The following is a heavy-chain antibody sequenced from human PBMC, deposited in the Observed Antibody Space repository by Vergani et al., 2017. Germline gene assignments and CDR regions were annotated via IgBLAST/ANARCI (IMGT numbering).Heavy chain of an antibody. CDR1: GGSISAGYYF. V-gene: IGHV4-61*02. D-gene: IGHD2-15*01. J-gene: IGHJ3*01. Sequence: QVQLQASGPGRVKPSQTLSLTCTMSGGSISAGYYFWSWIRQPAGKGLEWLGHISASGNASHSPSLKTPVSMSVDTSKNQFYLTVTSVTAADTAIYFCARRSGGYYSGGKVHPLRTSFDVWGHGTVVTVSS. CDR2: ISASGNA. CDR3: ARRSGGYYSGGKVHPLRTSFDV.